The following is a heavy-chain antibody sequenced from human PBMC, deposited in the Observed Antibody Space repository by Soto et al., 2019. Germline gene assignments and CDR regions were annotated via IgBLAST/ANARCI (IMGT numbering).Heavy chain of an antibody. CDR3: TAVYFSGGSCYSVVY. Sequence: EVQLVESGGGLVKPGGSLSLSCAASGFTFSNVWMSWVRQAPGKGLEWVGRIKRRADGGTTDYATPVRGRFTVSRDDSKNTLYLQMNSLKTEDTAVYYCTAVYFSGGSCYSVVYWGQGTLVTVSS. D-gene: IGHD2-15*01. CDR1: GFTFSNVW. J-gene: IGHJ4*02. V-gene: IGHV3-15*01. CDR2: IKRRADGGTT.